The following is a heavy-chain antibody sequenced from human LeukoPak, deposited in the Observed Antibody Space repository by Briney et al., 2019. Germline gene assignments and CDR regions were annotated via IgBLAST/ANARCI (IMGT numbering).Heavy chain of an antibody. V-gene: IGHV3-48*01. CDR2: ISSSSSTI. CDR3: ARDPYYDFWSGYYPFDY. CDR1: GFTFSSYE. Sequence: GGSLRLSCAASGFTFSSYEMNWVRQAPGKGLEWVSYISSSSSTIYYADSVKGRFTISRDNAKNSLYLQMNSLRAEDTAMYYCARDPYYDFWSGYYPFDYWGQGTLVTVSS. D-gene: IGHD3-3*01. J-gene: IGHJ4*02.